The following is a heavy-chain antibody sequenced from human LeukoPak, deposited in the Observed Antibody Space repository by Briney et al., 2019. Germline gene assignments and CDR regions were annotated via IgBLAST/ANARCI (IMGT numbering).Heavy chain of an antibody. J-gene: IGHJ4*02. CDR3: AKVNQGLDY. CDR1: GFTFSSYG. Sequence: GGSLRLSCAASGFTFSSYGMHWVRRAPGKGLEWVAVISYDGSNKYYADSVKGRFTISRDNSKNTLYLQMNSLRAEGTAVYYCAKVNQGLDYWGQGTLVTVSS. V-gene: IGHV3-30*18. CDR2: ISYDGSNK.